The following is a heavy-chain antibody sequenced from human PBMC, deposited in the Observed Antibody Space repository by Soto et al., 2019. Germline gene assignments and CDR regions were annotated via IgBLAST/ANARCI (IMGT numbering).Heavy chain of an antibody. V-gene: IGHV5-51*03. CDR2: IYPGDSDT. CDR3: ARTSAAGKYYGGMDV. CDR1: GYSFISYL. Sequence: GEALKISCTGSGYSFISYLIGWVRQMPGKGLEWMGIIYPGDSDTRYSPSFQGQVTISADKSISTAYLQWSSLKASDTAMYYCARTSAAGKYYGGMDVWGQGTKVTVSS. J-gene: IGHJ6*02. D-gene: IGHD6-13*01.